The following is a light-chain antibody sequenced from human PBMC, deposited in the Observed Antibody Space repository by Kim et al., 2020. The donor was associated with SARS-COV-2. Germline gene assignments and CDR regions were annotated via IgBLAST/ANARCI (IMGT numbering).Light chain of an antibody. CDR2: DAS. Sequence: PGERAPLSCRASQSVSSYLAWYQQKPGQAPRLLIYDASNRATGIPARFSGSGSGTDFTLTISSLEPEDFAVYYCQQRSNWPRGITFGQGTRLEIK. J-gene: IGKJ5*01. V-gene: IGKV3-11*01. CDR1: QSVSSY. CDR3: QQRSNWPRGIT.